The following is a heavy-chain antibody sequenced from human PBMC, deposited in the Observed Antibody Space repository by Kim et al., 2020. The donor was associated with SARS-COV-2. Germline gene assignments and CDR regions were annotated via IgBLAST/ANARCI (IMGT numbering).Heavy chain of an antibody. CDR1: GGTFSSYA. J-gene: IGHJ6*02. D-gene: IGHD4-17*01. CDR2: IIPIFGTA. Sequence: SVKVSCKASGGTFSSYAISWVRQAPGQGLEWMGGIIPIFGTANYAQKFQGRVTITADESTSTAYMELSSLRSEDTAVYYCARVFATQTVTTHYYYYGMDVWGQGTTVTVSS. V-gene: IGHV1-69*13. CDR3: ARVFATQTVTTHYYYYGMDV.